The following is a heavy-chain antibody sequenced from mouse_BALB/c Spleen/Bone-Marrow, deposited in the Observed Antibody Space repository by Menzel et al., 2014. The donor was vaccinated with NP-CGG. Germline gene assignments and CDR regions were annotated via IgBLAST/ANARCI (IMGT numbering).Heavy chain of an antibody. V-gene: IGHV1S81*02. D-gene: IGHD5-1*01. CDR3: TRLPH. Sequence: GAELVKPGASVKLSCRASGYTFTNYYMYWVKQRPGQGLEWIGEINPSDGGTNFNEKFKSKATLTVDKSSSTAYMQLSSLTSEDSAVYYCTRLPHWGQGTSVTVSS. J-gene: IGHJ4*01. CDR1: GYTFTNYY. CDR2: INPSDGGT.